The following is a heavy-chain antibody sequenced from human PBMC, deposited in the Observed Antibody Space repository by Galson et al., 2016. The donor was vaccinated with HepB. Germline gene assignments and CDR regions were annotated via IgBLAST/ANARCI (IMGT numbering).Heavy chain of an antibody. CDR2: IYKTGST. J-gene: IGHJ4*02. V-gene: IGHV4-59*01. Sequence: SETLSLTCNVSGGSISGYFWSWIRQTPGKELEWIGYIYKTGSTNYSPSLKSRVSISVDTSRNQFSLKVRSVTAADTAVYYCARGVTGTPYFDFWGQGALVTVSS. D-gene: IGHD1-14*01. CDR3: ARGVTGTPYFDF. CDR1: GGSISGYF.